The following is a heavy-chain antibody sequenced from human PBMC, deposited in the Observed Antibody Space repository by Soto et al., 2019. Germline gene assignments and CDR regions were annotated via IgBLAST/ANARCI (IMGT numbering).Heavy chain of an antibody. CDR1: GYTFTSYG. CDR2: ISAYNGNT. Sequence: ASVKVSFKASGYTFTSYGISWVRQAPGQGLEWMGWISAYNGNTNYAQKLQGRVTMTTDTSTSTAYMELRSLRSDDTAVYYCAREGDSSPDSYGMDVWGQGTTVTVSS. V-gene: IGHV1-18*01. CDR3: AREGDSSPDSYGMDV. D-gene: IGHD6-13*01. J-gene: IGHJ6*02.